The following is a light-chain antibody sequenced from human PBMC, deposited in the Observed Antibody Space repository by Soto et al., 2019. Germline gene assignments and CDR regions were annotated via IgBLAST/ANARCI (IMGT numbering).Light chain of an antibody. J-gene: IGLJ2*01. CDR2: EVS. CDR1: RSDVGGYNY. V-gene: IGLV2-14*01. CDR3: SSYTSSHTWV. Sequence: QSALTQPASVSGSPGQSITISCTGSRSDVGGYNYVSWYQQHPGKAPQVLIYEVSHRPSGVSNRFSGSKSGNTASLTISGLQADDEADYYCSSYTSSHTWVFGGGTKLTVL.